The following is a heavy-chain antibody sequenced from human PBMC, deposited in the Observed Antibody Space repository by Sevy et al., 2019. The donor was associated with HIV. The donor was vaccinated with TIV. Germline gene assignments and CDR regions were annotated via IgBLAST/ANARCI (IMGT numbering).Heavy chain of an antibody. V-gene: IGHV3-15*01. J-gene: IGHJ5*02. CDR3: TTFLTSESFWFDP. Sequence: GGSLRLSCAASGFTFSNAWKSWVRQAPGKGLEWVGRIKSKTDGGTTDYAAPVKGRFTISRDDSKNTLYLQMNSLKTEDTAVYYCTTFLTSESFWFDPWGQGTLVTVSS. CDR2: IKSKTDGGTT. CDR1: GFTFSNAW. D-gene: IGHD4-17*01.